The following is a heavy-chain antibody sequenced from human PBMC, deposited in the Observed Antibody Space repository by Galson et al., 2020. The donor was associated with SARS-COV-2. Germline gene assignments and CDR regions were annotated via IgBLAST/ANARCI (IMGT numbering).Heavy chain of an antibody. CDR3: ATGPPYIAAAGRDDWFDP. V-gene: IGHV1-24*01. J-gene: IGHJ5*02. Sequence: ASVKVSCKVSGYILTELSMHWVRQAPGKGLEWMGGFDPEDGETIYAQKFQGRVTMTEDTSTDTAYMELSSLRSEDTAVYYCATGPPYIAAAGRDDWFDPWGQGTLVTVSS. CDR1: GYILTELS. D-gene: IGHD6-13*01. CDR2: FDPEDGET.